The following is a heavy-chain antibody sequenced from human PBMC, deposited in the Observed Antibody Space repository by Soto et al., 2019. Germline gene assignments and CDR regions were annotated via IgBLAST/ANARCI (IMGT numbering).Heavy chain of an antibody. Sequence: QVQLQESGPGLVKPSQTVSLTCTVSGGSISCGGYYWYWIRHHPGKGLEWIGHTHFTGSAYTPSLKSRFTISADTSNNQFSLEWTSVTAADTAVYYCASGGRDTVTGDYWGQGTLVTVSS. CDR1: GGSISCGGYY. V-gene: IGHV4-31*03. D-gene: IGHD4-17*01. CDR2: THFTGSA. CDR3: ASGGRDTVTGDY. J-gene: IGHJ4*02.